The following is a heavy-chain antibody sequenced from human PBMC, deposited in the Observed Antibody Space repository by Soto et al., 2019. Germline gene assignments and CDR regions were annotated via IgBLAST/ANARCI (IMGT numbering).Heavy chain of an antibody. V-gene: IGHV4-59*08. CDR3: ARRYGYSFHY. Sequence: QVQLQESGPGLVKPSETLSLTCTVSGGSISSYYWSWIRQPPGKGLEWIGYIYYSGSTNYNHSLKSRVTISVDTSKNQFSLNLTSVTAADTAVYYCARRYGYSFHYWGQGTLVTVSS. CDR1: GGSISSYY. CDR2: IYYSGST. D-gene: IGHD1-1*01. J-gene: IGHJ4*02.